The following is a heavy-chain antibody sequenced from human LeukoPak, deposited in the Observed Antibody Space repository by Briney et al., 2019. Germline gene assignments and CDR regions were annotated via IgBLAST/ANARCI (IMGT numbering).Heavy chain of an antibody. CDR2: ISNSGGSR. CDR1: GFIFSNYA. CDR3: AKGYTSGWSGFSVFDY. Sequence: PGRSLRLSCAASGFIFSNYAMSWVRQAPGKGLEWVSAISNSGGSRYYADSVKGRFTISRDNSKNTLYLQMNSLRAEDTAVYYCAKGYTSGWSGFSVFDYWGQGTLVTVSS. J-gene: IGHJ4*02. V-gene: IGHV3-23*01. D-gene: IGHD6-19*01.